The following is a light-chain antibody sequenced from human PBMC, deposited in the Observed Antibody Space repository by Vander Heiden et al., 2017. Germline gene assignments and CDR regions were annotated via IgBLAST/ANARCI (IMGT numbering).Light chain of an antibody. CDR1: QSVSNNY. J-gene: IGKJ1*01. Sequence: EIVLTQSPGTLSLSPGERATLSCRASQSVSNNYLAWYQQKPGQAPRLFIYGASSRATGIPDRFSGSGSGTDFTLTISRLEPEDFAVYYCQQYGRSPWTFGQGTKVEIK. V-gene: IGKV3-20*01. CDR3: QQYGRSPWT. CDR2: GAS.